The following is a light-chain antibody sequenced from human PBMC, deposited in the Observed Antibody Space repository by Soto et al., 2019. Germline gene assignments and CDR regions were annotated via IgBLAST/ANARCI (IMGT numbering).Light chain of an antibody. Sequence: DIQMTQTPSSLSASVGDRVTIXXRASQSIRSYLNWYQQKPGKAPKLXXYAASSLQSGVPSRFSGSGSGTDFTLTISSLQPEDFATYYCQQSYSTPLVTFGQGTRLEIK. J-gene: IGKJ5*01. CDR2: AAS. CDR3: QQSYSTPLVT. CDR1: QSIRSY. V-gene: IGKV1-39*01.